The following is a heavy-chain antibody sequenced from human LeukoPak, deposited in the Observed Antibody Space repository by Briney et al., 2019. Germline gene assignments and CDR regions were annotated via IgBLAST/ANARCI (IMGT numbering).Heavy chain of an antibody. CDR1: GGSISSHY. D-gene: IGHD5-12*01. Sequence: SETLSLTCTVSGGSISSHYWTWIRQSPVKGLEWIGDISNSGSTSYNPSLKSRVTISIDTSKNQFSLKLSSVTAADTAVYYCAKGASRYAGSTRGAFDYWGQGTLVTVSS. J-gene: IGHJ4*02. CDR3: AKGASRYAGSTRGAFDY. V-gene: IGHV4-59*11. CDR2: ISNSGST.